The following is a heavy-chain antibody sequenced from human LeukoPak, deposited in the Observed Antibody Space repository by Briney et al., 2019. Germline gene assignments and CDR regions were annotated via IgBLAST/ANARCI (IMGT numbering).Heavy chain of an antibody. V-gene: IGHV3-48*01. CDR1: GFAFSSYG. CDR2: ISSGGSTI. D-gene: IGHD3-10*01. Sequence: GGSLRLSCAASGFAFSSYGMNWVRQAPGKGLEWVSYISSGGSTIYYADSVKGRFTISRDNAKNSVYLQMNSLRAEDTAVYYCASSMVRGFFFYYMDVRGKGTTVTISS. CDR3: ASSMVRGFFFYYMDV. J-gene: IGHJ6*03.